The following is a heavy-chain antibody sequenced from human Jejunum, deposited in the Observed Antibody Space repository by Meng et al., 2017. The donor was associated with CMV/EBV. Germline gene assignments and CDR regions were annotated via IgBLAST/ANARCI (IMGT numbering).Heavy chain of an antibody. V-gene: IGHV1-2*02. D-gene: IGHD6-13*01. CDR2: INHNSGDT. CDR3: ARDDIVASGTAPDY. Sequence: SGHTFNDYLTHWVRQAPGQGLEWMGEINHNSGDTKYSQKFQGRVTLTRDTSTRTAYVELSGLRSDDTAVYYCARDDIVASGTAPDYWGQGTLVTVSS. J-gene: IGHJ4*02. CDR1: GHTFNDYL.